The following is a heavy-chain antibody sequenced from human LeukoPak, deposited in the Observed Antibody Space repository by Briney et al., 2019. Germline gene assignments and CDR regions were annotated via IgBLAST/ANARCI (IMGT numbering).Heavy chain of an antibody. V-gene: IGHV4-39*07. CDR2: IYYSGST. CDR3: ARDVISSGITIFGVVTIYFDY. CDR1: GGSISSSSYY. J-gene: IGHJ4*02. Sequence: PSETLSLTCTVSGGSISSSSYYWGWIRQPPGKGLEWIGSIYYSGSTYYNPSLKSRVTISVDTSKNQFSLKLSSVTAADTAVYYCARDVISSGITIFGVVTIYFDYWDQGTLVTVSS. D-gene: IGHD3-3*01.